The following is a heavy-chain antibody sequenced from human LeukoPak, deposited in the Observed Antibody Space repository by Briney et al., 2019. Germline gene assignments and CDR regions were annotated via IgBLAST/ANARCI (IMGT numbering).Heavy chain of an antibody. CDR1: GYTFTNYG. Sequence: ASVKVSCKASGYTFTNYGVSWVRQAPGQGLEWMGWISAYNGNTNYAQKLQGRVTMTTDTSTSTAYMELRSLRSDDTAVYYCARDRAYYYDSSAQTKNAFDIWGQGTMVTVSS. J-gene: IGHJ3*02. CDR3: ARDRAYYYDSSAQTKNAFDI. V-gene: IGHV1-18*01. CDR2: ISAYNGNT. D-gene: IGHD3-22*01.